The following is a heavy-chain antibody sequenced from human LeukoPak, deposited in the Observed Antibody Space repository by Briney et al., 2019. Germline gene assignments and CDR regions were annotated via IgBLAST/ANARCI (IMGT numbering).Heavy chain of an antibody. D-gene: IGHD6-6*01. CDR3: AKGRGYSSSSLVDY. Sequence: PGRSLRLSCAASGFTFSSYGMHWVRQAPGKGLEWVAVIWYDGSNKYYADSVKGRFTMSRDNSKNTLYLQMNSLRAEDTAVYYCAKGRGYSSSSLVDYWGQGTLVTVFS. CDR2: IWYDGSNK. J-gene: IGHJ4*02. CDR1: GFTFSSYG. V-gene: IGHV3-33*06.